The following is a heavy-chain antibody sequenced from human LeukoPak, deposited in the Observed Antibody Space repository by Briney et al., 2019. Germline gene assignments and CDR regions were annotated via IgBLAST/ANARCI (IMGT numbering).Heavy chain of an antibody. J-gene: IGHJ4*02. Sequence: ASVKVSCKASGGTFTSYYMHWVRQAPGQGLEWMGIINPSGGSTSYAQKFQGRVTMTRDTSTSTVYMELSSLRSEDTAVYYCARGGYDYVWGSYRTFDYWGQGTLVTVSS. CDR3: ARGGYDYVWGSYRTFDY. CDR2: INPSGGST. V-gene: IGHV1-46*01. D-gene: IGHD3-16*02. CDR1: GGTFTSYY.